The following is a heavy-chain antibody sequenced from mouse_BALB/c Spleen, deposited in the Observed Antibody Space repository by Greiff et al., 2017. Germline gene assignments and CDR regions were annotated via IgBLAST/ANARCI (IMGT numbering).Heavy chain of an antibody. J-gene: IGHJ2*01. V-gene: IGHV3-8*02. Sequence: EVQLQQSGPSLVKPSQTLSLTCSVTGDSITSGYWNWIRKFPGNKLEYMGYISYSGSTYYNPSLKSRISITRDTSKNQYYLQLNSVTTEDTATYYCARFRLLRSYDFDYWGQGTTLTVSS. CDR2: ISYSGST. CDR1: GDSITSGY. CDR3: ARFRLLRSYDFDY. D-gene: IGHD1-1*01.